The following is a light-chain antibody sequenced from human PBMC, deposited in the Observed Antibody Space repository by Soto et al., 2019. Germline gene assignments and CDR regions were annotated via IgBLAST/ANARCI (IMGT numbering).Light chain of an antibody. Sequence: EIVMTQSPATLSVSPGERATLSFRASPSVSSNLAWYQQKPGQAPRLLIYGASTRATGIPARFSGRGSGTEFNLTISSLQSEDVAVYYCQQYNNWPPITVGPGSTVDIK. J-gene: IGKJ3*01. V-gene: IGKV3-15*01. CDR2: GAS. CDR1: PSVSSN. CDR3: QQYNNWPPIT.